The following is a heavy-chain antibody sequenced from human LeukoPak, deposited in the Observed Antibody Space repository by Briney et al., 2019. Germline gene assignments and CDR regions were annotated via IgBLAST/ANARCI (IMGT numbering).Heavy chain of an antibody. V-gene: IGHV4-34*01. CDR1: GGSFSGYY. CDR3: ARTALVREVDY. Sequence: SETLSLTCAVYGGSFSGYYGSWIRQPPGKGLEWIGEINHSGSTNYNPSLKSRVTISVDTSKNQFSLKLSSETAADKGVYYCARTALVREVDYWGQGTLVTVSS. D-gene: IGHD5-18*01. J-gene: IGHJ4*02. CDR2: INHSGST.